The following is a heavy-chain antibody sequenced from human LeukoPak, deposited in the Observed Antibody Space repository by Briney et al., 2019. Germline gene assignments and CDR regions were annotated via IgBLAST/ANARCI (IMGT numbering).Heavy chain of an antibody. CDR2: MNPNSGNT. Sequence: PVASVKVSCKASGYTFTSYDINWVRQATGQGLEWMGWMNPNSGNTGYAQKLQGRVTMTRNTSISTAYMELSSLRSEDTAVYYCARSRAYYHMDVWGKGTTVTVSS. V-gene: IGHV1-8*01. CDR3: ARSRAYYHMDV. J-gene: IGHJ6*03. CDR1: GYTFTSYD.